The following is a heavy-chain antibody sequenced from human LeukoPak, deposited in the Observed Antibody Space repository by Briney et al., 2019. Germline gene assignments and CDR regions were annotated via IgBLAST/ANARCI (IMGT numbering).Heavy chain of an antibody. D-gene: IGHD5-18*01. Sequence: GESLKISCQASGYTFTNYWIGWVRQMPGKGLEWMGIIYPGDSNTKYSPSFQGQVTISADKSITTAYLQWSSLKASDTAVYYCARVAMVPNGVDYWGQGTLVTVSS. CDR2: IYPGDSNT. J-gene: IGHJ4*02. V-gene: IGHV5-51*01. CDR1: GYTFTNYW. CDR3: ARVAMVPNGVDY.